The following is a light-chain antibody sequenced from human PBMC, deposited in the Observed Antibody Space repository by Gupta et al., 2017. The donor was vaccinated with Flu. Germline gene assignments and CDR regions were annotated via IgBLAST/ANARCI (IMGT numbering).Light chain of an antibody. CDR2: EAS. CDR3: QQYNSYSLYI. V-gene: IGKV1-5*03. J-gene: IGKJ2*01. Sequence: FASVGDRVTITCRASQSISSWLAWYKQKPGKAPKLLIYEASKLERGVPSRFSGSGSGKQFTLTISCRQPDDFASYYCQQYNSYSLYIFGQGTKVDIK. CDR1: QSISSW.